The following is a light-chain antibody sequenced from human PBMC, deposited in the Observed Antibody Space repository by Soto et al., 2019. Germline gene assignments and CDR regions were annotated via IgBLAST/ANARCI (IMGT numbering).Light chain of an antibody. CDR3: SSYTSSADVV. Sequence: QSVLTQPASVSGSPGQSITISCTGTSSDVGGYNYVSWYQQHPGKAPKHMIYDVSNRPSGVSNRFSGSKSGNTASLTISGVQAEDEADYYCSSYTSSADVVFGGGTKLTVL. J-gene: IGLJ2*01. V-gene: IGLV2-14*01. CDR1: SSDVGGYNY. CDR2: DVS.